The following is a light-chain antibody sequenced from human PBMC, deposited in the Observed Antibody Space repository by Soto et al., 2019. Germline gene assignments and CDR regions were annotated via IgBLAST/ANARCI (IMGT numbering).Light chain of an antibody. V-gene: IGLV2-14*01. J-gene: IGLJ2*01. CDR1: SSDVGGYNY. CDR2: DVS. CDR3: SSYTSSSTLVV. Sequence: QSALTQPSSVSGSPGQPSTISCTGTSSDVGGYNYVSWYQQHPGKAPKLMIYDVSNRTSGVSNRFSGSKSGNTASLTISGLQAEDEADYYCSSYTSSSTLVVFRGGTKLTVL.